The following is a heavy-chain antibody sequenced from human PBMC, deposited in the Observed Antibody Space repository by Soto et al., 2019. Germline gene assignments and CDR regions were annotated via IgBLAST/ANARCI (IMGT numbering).Heavy chain of an antibody. CDR2: INPDTGAT. CDR1: GYTFTDYY. V-gene: IGHV1-2*02. CDR3: ARGVLRELRGIDS. Sequence: ASVKVSCKSSGYTFTDYYIHWLRQAPGQGLEWMGWINPDTGATACAWDFQYRVTLTRDTSINTAYMELTRLTSDDTAEYYCARGVLRELRGIDSWGPKNLVTVSS. J-gene: IGHJ4*02. D-gene: IGHD3-10*01.